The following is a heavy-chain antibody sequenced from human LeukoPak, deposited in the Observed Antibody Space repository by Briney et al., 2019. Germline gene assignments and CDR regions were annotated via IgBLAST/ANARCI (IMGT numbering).Heavy chain of an antibody. CDR2: ISYDGSNK. CDR3: ARGDCSSTSCYSQEPF. CDR1: GFTFSSYA. V-gene: IGHV3-30-3*01. Sequence: GGSLRLSCAASGFTFSSYAMHWVCQAPGKGLEWVAVISYDGSNKYYADSVKGRFTISRDNAKNSLYLQMNSLRAEDTAVYYCARGDCSSTSCYSQEPFWGQGTLVTVSS. J-gene: IGHJ4*02. D-gene: IGHD2-2*01.